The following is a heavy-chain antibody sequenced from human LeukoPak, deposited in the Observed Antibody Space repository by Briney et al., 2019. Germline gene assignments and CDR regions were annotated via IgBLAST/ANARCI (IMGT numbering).Heavy chain of an antibody. CDR1: GYTFTSYY. CDR2: INPSGGST. D-gene: IGHD6-25*01. V-gene: IGHV1-46*01. J-gene: IGHJ4*02. Sequence: ASVKVSCKASGYTFTSYYMHWVRQAPGQGLEWMGMINPSGGSTSYAQKFQGRVTMTRDTSTSTVYMELSSLRSEDTAVYYCARDRSSSRYEGGYFDYWGQGTLVTVSS. CDR3: ARDRSSSRYEGGYFDY.